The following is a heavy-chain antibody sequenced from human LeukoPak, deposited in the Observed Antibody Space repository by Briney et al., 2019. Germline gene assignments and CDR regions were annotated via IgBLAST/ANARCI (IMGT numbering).Heavy chain of an antibody. CDR3: AKDSYYYDSKGGGLNY. Sequence: PGGSLRLSCAASGFTFSNYAMSWARQAPGKGLEWVSVISGSGGSTYYADSVKGRFTISRDNSKNTLYLQMNSLRAEDTAVYYCAKDSYYYDSKGGGLNYWGQGTLVTVSS. CDR2: ISGSGGST. V-gene: IGHV3-23*01. J-gene: IGHJ4*02. D-gene: IGHD3-22*01. CDR1: GFTFSNYA.